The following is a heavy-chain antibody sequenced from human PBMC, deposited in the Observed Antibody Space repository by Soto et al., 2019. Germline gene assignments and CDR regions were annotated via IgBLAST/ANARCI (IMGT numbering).Heavy chain of an antibody. D-gene: IGHD6-13*01. J-gene: IGHJ4*02. Sequence: GASGKVCCEASGGTFSSYAISWVRQAPGQGLEWMGGIIPIFGTANYAQKFQGRVTITADESTSTAYMELSSLRSEDTAVYYCARSKAAAFSFDYWGQGTLVTVSS. V-gene: IGHV1-69*13. CDR2: IIPIFGTA. CDR3: ARSKAAAFSFDY. CDR1: GGTFSSYA.